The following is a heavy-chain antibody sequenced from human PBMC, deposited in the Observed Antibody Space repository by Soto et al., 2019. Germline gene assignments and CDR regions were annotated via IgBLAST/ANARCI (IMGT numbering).Heavy chain of an antibody. Sequence: QVQLVQSGAEVKKPGASVKVSCKASGYTFTSYGISWVRQAPGQGLEWMGWISAYNGNTNYAQKLQGRVTMTTDTSTSTAYMELRSLRSDDTAVYYCARDLDKKRITMVRGVISDAFDNWGQGTMVTVSS. D-gene: IGHD3-10*01. CDR3: ARDLDKKRITMVRGVISDAFDN. J-gene: IGHJ3*02. CDR2: ISAYNGNT. CDR1: GYTFTSYG. V-gene: IGHV1-18*01.